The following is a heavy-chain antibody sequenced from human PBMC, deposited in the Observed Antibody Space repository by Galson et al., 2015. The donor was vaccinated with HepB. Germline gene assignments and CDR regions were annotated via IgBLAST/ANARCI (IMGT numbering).Heavy chain of an antibody. V-gene: IGHV4-34*01. CDR2: INHSGST. CDR1: GGSFSGYY. D-gene: IGHD3-10*01. Sequence: SETLSLTCAVYGGSFSGYYWSWIRQPPGKGLEWIGEINHSGSTDYNPSLKSRVTISVDTSKNQFSLKLSSVTAADTAVYYCARVWFGELLPDYWYFDLWGRGTLVTVSS. J-gene: IGHJ2*01. CDR3: ARVWFGELLPDYWYFDL.